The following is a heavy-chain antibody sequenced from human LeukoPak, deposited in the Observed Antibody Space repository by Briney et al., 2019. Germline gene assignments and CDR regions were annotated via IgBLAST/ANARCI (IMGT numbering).Heavy chain of an antibody. J-gene: IGHJ5*02. Sequence: RPSQTLSLTCTVSGGSISSGDYYWSWIRQPPGKGLEWIGYIYYSGSTNYNPSLKSRVTISVDTSKNQFSLKLSSVTAADTAVYYCAREGRNYYGSGSLLGRFDPWGQGTLVTVSS. CDR3: AREGRNYYGSGSLLGRFDP. CDR2: IYYSGST. V-gene: IGHV4-61*08. D-gene: IGHD3-10*01. CDR1: GGSISSGDYY.